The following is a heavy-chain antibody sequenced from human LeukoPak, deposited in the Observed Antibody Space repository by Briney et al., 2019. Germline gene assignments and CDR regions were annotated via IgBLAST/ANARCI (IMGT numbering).Heavy chain of an antibody. CDR1: GYTFTSYA. D-gene: IGHD3-10*01. CDR3: ARYRDYYGSGSFDAFDI. V-gene: IGHV1-3*01. CDR2: INAGNGNT. Sequence: ASVKVSCKASGYTFTSYAMHWVRQAPGQRLEWMGWINAGNGNTKYSQKFQGRVTITRDTSASTAYMELSSLRSEDTAVYYCARYRDYYGSGSFDAFDIWGQGTMVTVSS. J-gene: IGHJ3*02.